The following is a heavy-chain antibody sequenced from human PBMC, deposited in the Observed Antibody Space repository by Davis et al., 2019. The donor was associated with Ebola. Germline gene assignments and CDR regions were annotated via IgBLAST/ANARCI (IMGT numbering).Heavy chain of an antibody. CDR2: ISWDGRNT. CDR1: EFSVSSSN. CDR3: AAYDSTFRNY. V-gene: IGHV3-43D*03. J-gene: IGHJ4*02. Sequence: GESLKISCVASEFSVSSSNMGWVRQAPGKGLEWVSLISWDGRNTAYGNSVRDRFTISRDNSGNFLYLQMNGLRAEDTAVYYCAAYDSTFRNYWGQGTLVTVSS. D-gene: IGHD3-22*01.